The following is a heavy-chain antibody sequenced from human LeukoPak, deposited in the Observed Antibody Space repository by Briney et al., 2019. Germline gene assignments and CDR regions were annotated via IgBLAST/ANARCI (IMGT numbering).Heavy chain of an antibody. CDR1: GGSVSSGDYY. Sequence: SETLSLTCTVSGGSVSSGDYYWNWIRQPPGKGLEWIGYIYYSGSTYYNPSLKSRLTISVDTSKNHFSLKLNSVTAADTAEYYCASEPDIRLIPHYYDCSGILDYWGQGTLVTVSS. D-gene: IGHD3-22*01. V-gene: IGHV4-30-4*08. CDR2: IYYSGST. J-gene: IGHJ4*02. CDR3: ASEPDIRLIPHYYDCSGILDY.